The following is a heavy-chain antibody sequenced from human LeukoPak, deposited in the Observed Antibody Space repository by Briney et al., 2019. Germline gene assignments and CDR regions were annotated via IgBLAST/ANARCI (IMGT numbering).Heavy chain of an antibody. CDR1: GYTFTGYY. CDR3: ARVESLYCSSGSCNGY. D-gene: IGHD2-15*01. CDR2: INPISGAT. J-gene: IGHJ4*02. V-gene: IGHV1-2*02. Sequence: ASVKVSCKASGYTFTGYYMRWVRQAPGQGLEWMGWINPISGATNYAQKFQGRVTMTRDTSITTAYMELSRLKSDDTAVYYCARVESLYCSSGSCNGYWGQGTLVTVSS.